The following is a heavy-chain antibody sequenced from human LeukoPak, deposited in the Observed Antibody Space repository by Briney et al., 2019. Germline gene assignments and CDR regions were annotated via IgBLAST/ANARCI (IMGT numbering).Heavy chain of an antibody. Sequence: SETLSLTCTVSGGSISSGGYYWSWIRQHPGKGLEWIGYIYYSGSTYYNPSLKSRVTISVDTSKNQFSLKLSSVTAADTAVYYCARQDYYGSGLPGYWGQGTLVTVSS. J-gene: IGHJ4*02. CDR2: IYYSGST. V-gene: IGHV4-31*03. CDR3: ARQDYYGSGLPGY. D-gene: IGHD3-10*01. CDR1: GGSISSGGYY.